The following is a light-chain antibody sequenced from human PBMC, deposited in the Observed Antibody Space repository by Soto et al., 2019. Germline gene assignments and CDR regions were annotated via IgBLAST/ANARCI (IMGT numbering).Light chain of an antibody. V-gene: IGKV3-11*01. CDR2: DAS. CDR3: QQGSNVST. CDR1: QSVSSY. J-gene: IGKJ3*01. Sequence: EIVLTQSPATLSLSPGERATLSCRASQSVSSYLAWYQQKPGQAPRLLIYDASNRAIGIPARMSGSGSWTDCPFTTGSAAPEDFAGSYCQQGSNVSTFGPGNKVYIK.